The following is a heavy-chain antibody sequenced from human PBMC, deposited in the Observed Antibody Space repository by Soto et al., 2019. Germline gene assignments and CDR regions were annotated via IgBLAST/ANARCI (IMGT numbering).Heavy chain of an antibody. CDR1: GGSISSGDDF. CDR2: IYYSGST. CDR3: ARDRAKWKDYYYYAFDV. Sequence: QVQLQESGPGLVKPSQTLSLTCTVSGGSISSGDDFWTWIRQPPGKGLEWIGYIYYSGSTYYNPSLKSRLTMSVDTSKTQFSPKLSSVTAADTAVYYCARDRAKWKDYYYYAFDVWGQGTTVTVSS. D-gene: IGHD1-20*01. J-gene: IGHJ6*02. V-gene: IGHV4-30-4*01.